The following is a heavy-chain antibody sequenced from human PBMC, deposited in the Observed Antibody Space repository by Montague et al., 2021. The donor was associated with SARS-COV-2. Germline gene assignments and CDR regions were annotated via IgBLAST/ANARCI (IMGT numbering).Heavy chain of an antibody. J-gene: IGHJ4*02. CDR3: AREGGWLSRGSYYFDY. Sequence: SETLSLTCAVYGRSFSGYYWSWIRQPPGKGLEWIGSIYYSGSTYYNPSLKSRVTISVDTSKNQFSLELSSVTAADTAVYYCAREGGWLSRGSYYFDYWGQGTLVTVSS. CDR1: GRSFSGYY. V-gene: IGHV4-34*01. CDR2: IYYSGST. D-gene: IGHD3-22*01.